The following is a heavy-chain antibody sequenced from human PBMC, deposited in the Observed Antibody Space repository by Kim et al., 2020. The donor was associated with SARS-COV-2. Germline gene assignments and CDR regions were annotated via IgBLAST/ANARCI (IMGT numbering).Heavy chain of an antibody. CDR3: AVTYYYGSGSYYNELSYYGMDV. CDR2: IYYSGST. D-gene: IGHD3-10*01. Sequence: SETLSLTCTVSGGSISSSSYYWGWIRQPPGKGLEWIGSIYYSGSTYYNPSLKSRVTISVDTSKNQFSLKLSSVTAADTAVYYCAVTYYYGSGSYYNELSYYGMDVWGQGTTVTVSS. V-gene: IGHV4-39*01. CDR1: GGSISSSSYY. J-gene: IGHJ6*02.